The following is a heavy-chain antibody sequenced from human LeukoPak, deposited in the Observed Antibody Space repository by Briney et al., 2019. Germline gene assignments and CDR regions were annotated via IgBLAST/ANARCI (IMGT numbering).Heavy chain of an antibody. Sequence: PGGSLRLSCAASGFTFSSYAMSWVRQAPGKGLEWVSAISGSGGSTYYADSVKGRFTISRDNSKNTLDLQMDSLRAEDTATYYCAKEALLSYGDYTYVDYWGQGTLVTVSS. CDR3: AKEALLSYGDYTYVDY. CDR2: ISGSGGST. CDR1: GFTFSSYA. J-gene: IGHJ4*02. V-gene: IGHV3-23*01. D-gene: IGHD4-17*01.